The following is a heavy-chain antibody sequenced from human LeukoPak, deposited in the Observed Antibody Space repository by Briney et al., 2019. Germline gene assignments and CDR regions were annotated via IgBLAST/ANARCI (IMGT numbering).Heavy chain of an antibody. Sequence: GGSLRLSCAASGFTFSSYSMSWVRQAPGKGLEWVANIKQDGSEKYYVDSVKGRFTISRDNAKNSLYLQMNSLRAEDTAVYYCAREWTNGMDVWGQGTLVTVSS. CDR3: AREWTNGMDV. J-gene: IGHJ6*01. CDR1: GFTFSSYS. V-gene: IGHV3-7*05. CDR2: IKQDGSEK. D-gene: IGHD3/OR15-3a*01.